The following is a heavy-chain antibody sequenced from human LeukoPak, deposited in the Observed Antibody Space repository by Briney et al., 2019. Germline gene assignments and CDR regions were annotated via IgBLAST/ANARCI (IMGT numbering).Heavy chain of an antibody. Sequence: SETLSLTCTVSGYSISSGYYWSWIRQPPGKGLEWIGEINHSGSTNYNPSLKSRVTISVDTSKNQFSLRLSSVTATDTATYYCARIIVAGASPGTIWFDTWGQGTLVAVSS. CDR3: ARIIVAGASPGTIWFDT. CDR2: INHSGST. J-gene: IGHJ5*02. D-gene: IGHD1-1*01. V-gene: IGHV4-38-2*02. CDR1: GYSISSGYY.